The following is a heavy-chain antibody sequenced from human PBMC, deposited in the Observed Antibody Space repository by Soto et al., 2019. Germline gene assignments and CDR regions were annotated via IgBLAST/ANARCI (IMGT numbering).Heavy chain of an antibody. J-gene: IGHJ4*02. V-gene: IGHV3-30*18. D-gene: IGHD2-15*01. CDR2: ISYDGSNK. CDR1: GFTFSSYG. CDR3: AKDLRYCSGGSCYGLCDY. Sequence: GGSLRLSCAASGFTFSSYGMHWVRQAPGKGLEWVAVISYDGSNKYYADSVKGRFTISRDNSKNTLYLQMNSLRAEDTAVYYCAKDLRYCSGGSCYGLCDYWGQGTLVTVSS.